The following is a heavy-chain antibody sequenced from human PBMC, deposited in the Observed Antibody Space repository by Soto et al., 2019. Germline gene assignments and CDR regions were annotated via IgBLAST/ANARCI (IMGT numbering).Heavy chain of an antibody. V-gene: IGHV3-23*01. CDR2: ISGSGGST. CDR3: AKASGFYGSGSYYRNHFDY. D-gene: IGHD3-10*01. J-gene: IGHJ4*02. Sequence: GGSLRLSCAASGFTFSSYAMSWVRQAPGKGLEWVSAISGSGGSTYYADSVKGRFTISRDNSKNTLYLQMNSLRAEDTAVYYCAKASGFYGSGSYYRNHFDYWGQGTLVTVSS. CDR1: GFTFSSYA.